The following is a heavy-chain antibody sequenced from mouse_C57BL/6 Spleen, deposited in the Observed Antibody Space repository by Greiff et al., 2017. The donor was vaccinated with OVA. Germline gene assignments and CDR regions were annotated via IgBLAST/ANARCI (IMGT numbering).Heavy chain of an antibody. CDR3: ARPDYYGSSYVNWYFDV. Sequence: EVQLQQSGPELVKPGASVKISCKASGYTFTDYYMNWVKQSHGKSLEWIGDINPNNGGTSYNQKFKGKATLTVDKSSSTAYMELRSLTSEDSAVYYCARPDYYGSSYVNWYFDVWGTGTTVTVSS. CDR1: GYTFTDYY. CDR2: INPNNGGT. J-gene: IGHJ1*03. D-gene: IGHD1-1*01. V-gene: IGHV1-26*01.